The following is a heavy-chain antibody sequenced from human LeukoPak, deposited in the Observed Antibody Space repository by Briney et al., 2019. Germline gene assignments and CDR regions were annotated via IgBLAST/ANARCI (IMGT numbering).Heavy chain of an antibody. CDR2: ISYDGSNK. CDR1: GFTFSSYG. Sequence: PGGSLRLSCAASGFTFSSYGMHWVRQAPGKGLEWVAVISYDGSNKYYADSVKGRFTISRDNSKNTLYLQMNSLRAEDTAVYYCAKDRPDTAMVETTPFDYWGQGTLVTVSS. D-gene: IGHD5-18*01. V-gene: IGHV3-30*18. J-gene: IGHJ4*02. CDR3: AKDRPDTAMVETTPFDY.